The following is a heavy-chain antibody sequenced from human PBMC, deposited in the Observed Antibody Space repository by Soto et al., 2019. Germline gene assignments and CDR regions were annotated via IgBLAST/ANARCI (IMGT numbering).Heavy chain of an antibody. V-gene: IGHV4-39*01. J-gene: IGHJ4*02. CDR1: GGSISSSSYY. CDR2: IYYSGST. D-gene: IGHD6-19*01. CDR3: NGAVAGTWDY. Sequence: ETLSLTCTVSGGSISSSSYYWGWIRQPPGKGLEWIGSIYYSGSTYYNPSLKSRVTISVDTSKNQFSLKLSSVTAADTAVYYCNGAVAGTWDYWGQGTLVTVPQ.